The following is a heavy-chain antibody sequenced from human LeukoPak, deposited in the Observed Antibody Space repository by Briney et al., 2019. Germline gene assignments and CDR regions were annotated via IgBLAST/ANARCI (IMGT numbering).Heavy chain of an antibody. V-gene: IGHV3-11*04. CDR2: ISRSGSTK. Sequence: GGSLRLSCAASGFTFSDYNMRWIRQAPGKGLEWVSSISRSGSTKYYADSVKGRFTISRDNAKNSLFLQMNSLRTEDTAVYYCARAPLGSGWYGNLDYWGQGTLVTVSS. J-gene: IGHJ4*02. D-gene: IGHD6-19*01. CDR1: GFTFSDYN. CDR3: ARAPLGSGWYGNLDY.